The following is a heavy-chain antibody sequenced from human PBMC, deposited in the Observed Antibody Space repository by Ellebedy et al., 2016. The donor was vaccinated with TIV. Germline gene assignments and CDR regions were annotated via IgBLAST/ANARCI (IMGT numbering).Heavy chain of an antibody. V-gene: IGHV3-33*01. Sequence: PGGSLRLSCAASGFTFSSYGMHWVRQAPGKGLEGVAVIWYDGSNKYYADSVKGRFTISRDNSKNTLYLQMNSLRAEDTAVYYCARDLGYSYGHYGMDVWGQGTTVTVSS. CDR3: ARDLGYSYGHYGMDV. CDR1: GFTFSSYG. D-gene: IGHD5-18*01. J-gene: IGHJ6*02. CDR2: IWYDGSNK.